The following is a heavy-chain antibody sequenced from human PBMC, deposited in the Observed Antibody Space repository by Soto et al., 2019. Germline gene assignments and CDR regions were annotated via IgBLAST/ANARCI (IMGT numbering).Heavy chain of an antibody. J-gene: IGHJ4*02. CDR2: VKQDGSET. Sequence: EVQLVESGGDLVQPGGSLRLSCAASGFTFSSNWMTWVRQAPGKGLEWVANVKQDGSETYYVDSVKGRFTISRDNAKNSLYLQKSSLRAADTAVYYCATPKGVWIRLVFDYWGQGTLVTVSS. V-gene: IGHV3-7*01. CDR3: ATPKGVWIRLVFDY. D-gene: IGHD5-18*01. CDR1: GFTFSSNW.